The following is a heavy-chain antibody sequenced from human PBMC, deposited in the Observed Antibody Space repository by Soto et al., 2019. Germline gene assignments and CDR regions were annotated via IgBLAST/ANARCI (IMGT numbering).Heavy chain of an antibody. J-gene: IGHJ4*02. CDR2: IYYSGST. D-gene: IGHD3-22*01. CDR3: ARAVYYYDSSGYVDS. Sequence: TMSLTCTVSGASISSGGYYWCWIRHHPGKGLEWIGYIYYSGSTYYNPSLKSRVTISVDTSKNQFSLKLSSVTAADTAVYYCARAVYYYDSSGYVDSWGQGTLVTVSS. V-gene: IGHV4-31*03. CDR1: GASISSGGYY.